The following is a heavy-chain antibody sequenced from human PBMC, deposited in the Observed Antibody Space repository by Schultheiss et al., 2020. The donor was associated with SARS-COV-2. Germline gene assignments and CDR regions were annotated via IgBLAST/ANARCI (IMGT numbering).Heavy chain of an antibody. CDR2: IRSKAYGGTT. J-gene: IGHJ3*02. CDR1: GFTFGDYA. V-gene: IGHV3-49*04. D-gene: IGHD3-10*01. CDR3: TTAYYGSGSSDDAFDI. Sequence: GSLRLSCTASGFTFGDYAMSWVRQAPGKGLEWVGFIRSKAYGGTTDYAAPVKGRFTISRDDSKNTLYLQMNSLKTEDTAVYYCTTAYYGSGSSDDAFDIWGQGTMVTVSS.